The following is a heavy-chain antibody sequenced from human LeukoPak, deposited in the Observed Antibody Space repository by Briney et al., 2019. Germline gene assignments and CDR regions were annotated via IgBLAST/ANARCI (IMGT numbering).Heavy chain of an antibody. CDR3: AKDLSYYDSSGYSD. Sequence: GGSLRLSCAASGFNFRDYWMDWVRQAPGKGLEWVSAISGSGGSTYYADSVKGRFTISRDNSKNTLYLQMNSLRAEDTAVYYCAKDLSYYDSSGYSDWGQGTPVTVSS. CDR2: ISGSGGST. J-gene: IGHJ4*02. V-gene: IGHV3-23*01. CDR1: GFNFRDYW. D-gene: IGHD3-22*01.